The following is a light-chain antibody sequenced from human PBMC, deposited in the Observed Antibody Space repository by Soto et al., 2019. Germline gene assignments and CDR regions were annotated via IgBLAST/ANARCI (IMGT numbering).Light chain of an antibody. V-gene: IGLV2-14*01. Sequence: QSALTQPASVSGSPGQSITISCTGTSSDVGGYNYVSWYQQHPGKAPKLMIYEVSNRPSGVSNRFSGSKSGNTASLTISGIPAPEDADYYCSSYTSSTTPCVFGTGTKVTVL. CDR3: SSYTSSTTPCV. CDR2: EVS. J-gene: IGLJ1*01. CDR1: SSDVGGYNY.